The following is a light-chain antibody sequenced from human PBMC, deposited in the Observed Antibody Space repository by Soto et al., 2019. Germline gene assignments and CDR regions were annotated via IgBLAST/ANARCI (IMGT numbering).Light chain of an antibody. V-gene: IGKV1-39*01. CDR3: QQSYSTPRT. J-gene: IGKJ1*01. CDR2: AAS. Sequence: DILMTQSPPSLSASVGDRVTITCRASQRISTNLNWYQQRPGNAPNLLIYAASSLQSGVPSRFSGGGSGTDFTLTISSLQPEDFATYYCQQSYSTPRTFGQGTKVEIK. CDR1: QRISTN.